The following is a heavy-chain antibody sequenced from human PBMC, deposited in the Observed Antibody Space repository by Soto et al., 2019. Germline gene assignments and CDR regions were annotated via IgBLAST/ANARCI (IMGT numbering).Heavy chain of an antibody. CDR3: AARGFVVVVAASNIAFDI. V-gene: IGHV1-58*02. CDR1: GFTFTSSA. Sequence: GSSGKVCCKASGFTFTSSAMQWVRQARGQRLEWIGWIVVGSGNTNYAQKFQERVTITRDMSTSTAYMELSSLRSEDTAVYYCAARGFVVVVAASNIAFDIWGQGTMVTVSS. J-gene: IGHJ3*02. D-gene: IGHD2-15*01. CDR2: IVVGSGNT.